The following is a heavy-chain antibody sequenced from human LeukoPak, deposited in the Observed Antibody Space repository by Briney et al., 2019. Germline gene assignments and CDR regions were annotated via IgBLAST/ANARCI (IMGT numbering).Heavy chain of an antibody. Sequence: ASVKVSCKASGYTFTSYYMHWVRQAPGQGLEWMGIINPSGGSTSYAQKFQGRVTMTRDTSTSTVYMELSSLRSEDTAVYYCARAGYDIVVVVAAQNYYYYMDVWGKGTTVTISS. D-gene: IGHD2-15*01. J-gene: IGHJ6*03. V-gene: IGHV1-46*01. CDR3: ARAGYDIVVVVAAQNYYYYMDV. CDR2: INPSGGST. CDR1: GYTFTSYY.